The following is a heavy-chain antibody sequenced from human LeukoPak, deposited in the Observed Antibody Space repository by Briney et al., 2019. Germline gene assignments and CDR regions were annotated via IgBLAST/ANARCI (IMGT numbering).Heavy chain of an antibody. Sequence: ASVKVSCKASGGTFSSYAISWVRQAPGQGLEWMGGIIPIFGTANYAQKFQGRVTITADESTSTAYMELSSLRSEDTAVYYCARVSGSYYGNADFDYWGQGTLVTVSS. D-gene: IGHD1-26*01. CDR2: IIPIFGTA. J-gene: IGHJ4*02. V-gene: IGHV1-69*13. CDR1: GGTFSSYA. CDR3: ARVSGSYYGNADFDY.